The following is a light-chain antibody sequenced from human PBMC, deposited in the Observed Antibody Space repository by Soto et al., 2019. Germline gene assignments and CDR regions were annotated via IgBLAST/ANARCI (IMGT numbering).Light chain of an antibody. Sequence: EIVMTQSPATLSVSPGDGATLSCRASQSISSHLGWYQQKPGQAPRLLIYAASIRATGVPDRFSGSGSGAEFTLTISSLQSEDFAVYYCQQYDNWPSVTFGGGTKVEIK. CDR2: AAS. CDR3: QQYDNWPSVT. J-gene: IGKJ4*01. V-gene: IGKV3-15*01. CDR1: QSISSH.